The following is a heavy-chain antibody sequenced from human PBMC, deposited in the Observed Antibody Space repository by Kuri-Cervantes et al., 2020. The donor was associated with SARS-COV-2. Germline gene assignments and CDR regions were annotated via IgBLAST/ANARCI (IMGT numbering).Heavy chain of an antibody. CDR2: INPDGSYT. J-gene: IGHJ4*02. Sequence: LSLTCAASGFTVISNYMSWVRQAPGKGLVWVSRINPDGSYTNNADSVKGRFTLSRDNAKNMLFLQMNSLRAEDTAVYYCVRDGDHWNFDYWGQGTLVTVSS. D-gene: IGHD1-1*01. V-gene: IGHV3-74*01. CDR1: GFTVISNY. CDR3: VRDGDHWNFDY.